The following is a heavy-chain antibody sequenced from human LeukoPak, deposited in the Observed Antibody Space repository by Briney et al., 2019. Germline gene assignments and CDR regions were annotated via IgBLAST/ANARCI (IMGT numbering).Heavy chain of an antibody. Sequence: HPGGSLRLSCAASGFTFKSYAMSWVRQGPGKRLEWVSTISGSGRSTYYANSVKGRFTISRDNSKNTLNLQMNSLRAEDTAVYYCARDDYASIATRPDAFDIWGQGTMVTVSS. J-gene: IGHJ3*02. CDR1: GFTFKSYA. D-gene: IGHD6-6*01. V-gene: IGHV3-23*01. CDR3: ARDDYASIATRPDAFDI. CDR2: ISGSGRST.